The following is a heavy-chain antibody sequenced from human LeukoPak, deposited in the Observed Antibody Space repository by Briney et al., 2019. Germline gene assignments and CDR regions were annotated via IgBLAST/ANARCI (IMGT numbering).Heavy chain of an antibody. CDR3: ARGGGYGPHNDFDY. D-gene: IGHD6-13*01. V-gene: IGHV4-34*01. Sequence: SETLSLTCAVYGGSFSGYYWSWIRQPPGKGLEWIGEINHSGSTNYNPSLKSRVTISVDTSKNQFSLKLSSVTAADTAVYYCARGGGYGPHNDFDYWGQGTLVTVSS. CDR2: INHSGST. CDR1: GGSFSGYY. J-gene: IGHJ4*02.